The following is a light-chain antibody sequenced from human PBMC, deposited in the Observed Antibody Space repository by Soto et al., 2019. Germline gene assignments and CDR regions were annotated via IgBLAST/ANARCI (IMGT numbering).Light chain of an antibody. CDR3: CSYAGSLYV. J-gene: IGLJ1*01. CDR2: DVS. CDR1: SSDVGGYNY. V-gene: IGLV2-11*01. Sequence: QSALTQPRSVSGSPGQSVTISCTGTSSDVGGYNYVSWYQQHPGKAPKLMIYDVSKRPSGVPDRFSGSKSGNTASLTISGLQAEYESYYYCCSYAGSLYVFGTGTKVTVL.